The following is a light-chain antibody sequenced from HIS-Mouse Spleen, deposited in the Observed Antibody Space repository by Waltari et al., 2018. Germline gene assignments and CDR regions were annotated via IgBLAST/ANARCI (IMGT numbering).Light chain of an antibody. V-gene: IGKV3-11*01. CDR1: QSVSSY. Sequence: EIVLTQSPATLSLSPGERATLSCRASQSVSSYLAWYQQKPGQAPRFLIYDASNRATGIPARFSGSGSGTDFTLTISSLQPEDFATYYCQQSYSTPFTFGPGTKVDIK. CDR2: DAS. CDR3: QQSYSTPFT. J-gene: IGKJ3*01.